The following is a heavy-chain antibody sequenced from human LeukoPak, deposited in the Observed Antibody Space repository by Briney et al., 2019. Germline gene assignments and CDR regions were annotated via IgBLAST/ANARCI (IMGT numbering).Heavy chain of an antibody. CDR3: ARGVLRFLEWLRRWYAFDI. CDR1: GGTFSSYA. Sequence: SVKVSCKASGGTFSSYAISWVRQAPGQGLEWMGGISPIFGTANYAQKFQGRVTITADESTSTAYMELSSLRSEDTAVYYCARGVLRFLEWLRRWYAFDIWGQGTMVTVSS. V-gene: IGHV1-69*13. J-gene: IGHJ3*02. D-gene: IGHD3-3*01. CDR2: ISPIFGTA.